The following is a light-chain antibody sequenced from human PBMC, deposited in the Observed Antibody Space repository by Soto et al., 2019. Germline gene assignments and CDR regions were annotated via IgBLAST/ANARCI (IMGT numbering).Light chain of an antibody. Sequence: EIVLTQSPATLSLSPGERATLSCRASQSVSSYLAWYQQKPGQAPRLLIYDASNRATGVPARFSGSGFGTDFTLTISSLEPEYFAVYYCQQRNSWPLTFGGGTKVEIK. V-gene: IGKV3-11*01. J-gene: IGKJ4*01. CDR2: DAS. CDR3: QQRNSWPLT. CDR1: QSVSSY.